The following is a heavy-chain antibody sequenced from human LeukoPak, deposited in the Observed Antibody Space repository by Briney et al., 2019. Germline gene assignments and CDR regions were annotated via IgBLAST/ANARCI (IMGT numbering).Heavy chain of an antibody. Sequence: GGSLRLSCAASGFTFSNYWMSWVRQAPGKGLEWVANIKQDGSEKYYVDSVKGRFTISRDNAKNSLYLQMNSLRAEDTAVYYCARERRRFGANDAFDIWGQGTMVTVSS. J-gene: IGHJ3*02. CDR2: IKQDGSEK. D-gene: IGHD3-10*01. V-gene: IGHV3-7*01. CDR3: ARERRRFGANDAFDI. CDR1: GFTFSNYW.